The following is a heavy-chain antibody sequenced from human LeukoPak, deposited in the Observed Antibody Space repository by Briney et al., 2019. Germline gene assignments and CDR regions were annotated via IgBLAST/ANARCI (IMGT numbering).Heavy chain of an antibody. CDR2: IYYSGST. Sequence: NPSETLSLTCTVSGGSISSYYWSWIRQPPGKGLEWIGYIYYSGSTNYNPSLKSRVTISVDTSKNQFSLKLSSVTAADTAVYYCAREGHYYYMDVWGKGTTVTVSS. CDR3: AREGHYYYMDV. CDR1: GGSISSYY. V-gene: IGHV4-59*01. J-gene: IGHJ6*03.